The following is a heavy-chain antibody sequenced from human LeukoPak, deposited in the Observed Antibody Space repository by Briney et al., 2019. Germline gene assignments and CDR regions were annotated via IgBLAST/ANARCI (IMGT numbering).Heavy chain of an antibody. CDR2: IYYSGNT. V-gene: IGHV4-59*12. CDR3: ARGIVRGVSAPDI. CDR1: GDSISSYY. J-gene: IGHJ3*02. D-gene: IGHD3-10*01. Sequence: SETLSLTCTVSGDSISSYYWSWIRQPPGKGLEWIGYIYYSGNTNYNPSLKSRVTISVDTSKTQFYLNLRSVTAADTAIYYCARGIVRGVSAPDIWGQGTMVTVSS.